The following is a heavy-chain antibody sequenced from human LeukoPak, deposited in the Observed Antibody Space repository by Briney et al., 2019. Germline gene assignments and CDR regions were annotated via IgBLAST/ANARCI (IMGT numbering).Heavy chain of an antibody. Sequence: PSETLSLTCTVSGGSVSSSSYYWGWIRQPPGKGLEWIGSIYYSGSTYYNPSLKSRVTISVDTSKNQFSLKLSSVTAADTAVYYCARDYGDYGVDPWGQGTLVTVSS. D-gene: IGHD4-17*01. CDR2: IYYSGST. CDR3: ARDYGDYGVDP. J-gene: IGHJ5*02. CDR1: GGSVSSSSYY. V-gene: IGHV4-39*01.